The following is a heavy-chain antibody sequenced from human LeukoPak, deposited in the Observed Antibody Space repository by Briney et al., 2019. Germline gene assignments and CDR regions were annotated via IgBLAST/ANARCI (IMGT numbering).Heavy chain of an antibody. V-gene: IGHV1-2*02. CDR3: ARDSSPSQWLVRYYYYMDV. D-gene: IGHD6-19*01. J-gene: IGHJ6*03. CDR1: GYTFTGYY. Sequence: ASVKVSCKASGYTFTGYYMHWVRQAPGQGLELMGWINSNSGGTNYAQKFQGRVTMTRDTSISTAYMELSRLRSDDTAVYYCARDSSPSQWLVRYYYYMDVWGKGTTVTVSS. CDR2: INSNSGGT.